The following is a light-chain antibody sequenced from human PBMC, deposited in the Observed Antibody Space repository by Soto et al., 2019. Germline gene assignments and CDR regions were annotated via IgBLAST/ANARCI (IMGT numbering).Light chain of an antibody. Sequence: EIGLTQSPGTLSLSPGERASLSCRAGQSLSSSQLAWYQQKPGQAPRLLIHDASSRATGISDRFTGSGSGTDFTLTITTLEPEDFAVYYCQQYGSSPRTFGLGTKVDIK. CDR1: QSLSSSQ. CDR3: QQYGSSPRT. V-gene: IGKV3-20*01. CDR2: DAS. J-gene: IGKJ1*01.